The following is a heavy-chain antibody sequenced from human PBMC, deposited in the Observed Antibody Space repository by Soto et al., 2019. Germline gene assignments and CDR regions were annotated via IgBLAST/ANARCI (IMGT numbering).Heavy chain of an antibody. Sequence: EVQLVESGGGLVQPGGSLRLSCAASGFTFSSYWMHWVRQAPGKGLVWVSRINSDGSSTSYADSVKGRFTISRDNAKNTLYLQMNSLRAEDTAVYYCTRLQEYYYYYYGMDVWGQGTTVTVSS. CDR3: TRLQEYYYYYYGMDV. CDR1: GFTFSSYW. V-gene: IGHV3-74*01. CDR2: INSDGSST. J-gene: IGHJ6*02. D-gene: IGHD2-15*01.